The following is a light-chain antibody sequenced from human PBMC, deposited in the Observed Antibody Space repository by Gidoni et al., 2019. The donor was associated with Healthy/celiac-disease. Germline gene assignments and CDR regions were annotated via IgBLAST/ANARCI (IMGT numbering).Light chain of an antibody. CDR1: SSDVGGYNY. CDR2: EVS. J-gene: IGLJ2*01. CDR3: SSYTRSSTLVV. Sequence: QSAMTQPASVSGSPGQSTTISCTGTSSDVGGYNYVSWYQQHPGKAPKLMIYEVSNRPSGVSNRFSGSKSGNTASLTISGLQAEDEADYYCSSYTRSSTLVVFGGGTKLTVL. V-gene: IGLV2-14*01.